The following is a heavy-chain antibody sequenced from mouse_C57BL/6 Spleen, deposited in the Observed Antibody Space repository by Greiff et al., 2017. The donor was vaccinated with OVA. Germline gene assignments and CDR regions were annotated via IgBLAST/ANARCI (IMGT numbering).Heavy chain of an antibody. CDR2: ISSGGSYT. Sequence: EVQVVESGGDLVKPGGSLKLSCAASGFTFSSYGMSWVRQTPDQRLEWVATISSGGSYTYYPDSVKGRFTISRDNAKNTLYLQMSSLKSEDTAMYYCARQGDYYGSDYYAMDYWGQGTSVTVSS. D-gene: IGHD1-1*01. CDR1: GFTFSSYG. J-gene: IGHJ4*01. V-gene: IGHV5-6*01. CDR3: ARQGDYYGSDYYAMDY.